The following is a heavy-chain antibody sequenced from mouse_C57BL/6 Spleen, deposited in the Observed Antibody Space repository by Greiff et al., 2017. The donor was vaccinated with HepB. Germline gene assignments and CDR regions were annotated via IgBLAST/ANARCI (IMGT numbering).Heavy chain of an antibody. CDR2: IYPGEGDT. J-gene: IGHJ1*03. Sequence: QVQLKESGAELVKPGASVKISCKASGYAFSSYWMNWVKQRPGKGLEWIGQIYPGEGDTNYNGKFKGKATLTADKSSSTAYMQLSSLTSEDSAVYFYARGDDYGYFDVWGTGTTVTVSS. D-gene: IGHD2-3*01. CDR1: GYAFSSYW. V-gene: IGHV1-80*01. CDR3: ARGDDYGYFDV.